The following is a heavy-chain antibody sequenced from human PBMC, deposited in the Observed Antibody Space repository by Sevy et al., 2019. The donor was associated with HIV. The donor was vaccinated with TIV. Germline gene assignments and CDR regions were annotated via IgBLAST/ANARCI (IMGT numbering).Heavy chain of an antibody. CDR3: VRDVGYYSRTTCSYNYFDP. CDR1: GYTFTGHY. D-gene: IGHD2-2*01. J-gene: IGHJ5*02. Sequence: ASVKVSCKASGYTFTGHYMHWVRQAPGQGLEWMGWINCNSGGTNYAQKFQGRVTMTRDTSITTIYMELSRLTSDDTGVYYCVRDVGYYSRTTCSYNYFDPWGQGTLVTVSS. CDR2: INCNSGGT. V-gene: IGHV1-2*02.